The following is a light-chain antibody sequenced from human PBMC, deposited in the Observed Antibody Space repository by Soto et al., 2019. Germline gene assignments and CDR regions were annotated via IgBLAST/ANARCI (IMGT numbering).Light chain of an antibody. J-gene: IGLJ1*01. Sequence: QSVLTQPASVSGSPGQSITISCTGTISGVGSYNYVSWYQQYPGKAPKLTIYDVSTRPSGVSDRFSGSKSGNTASLTISGLRAEDEADYYCGSYTTSSNYVFGTGTKVTVL. CDR2: DVS. CDR1: ISGVGSYNY. CDR3: GSYTTSSNYV. V-gene: IGLV2-14*03.